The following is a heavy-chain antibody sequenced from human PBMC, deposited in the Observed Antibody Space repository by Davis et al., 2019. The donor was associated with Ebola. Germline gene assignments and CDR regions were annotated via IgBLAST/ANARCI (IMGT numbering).Heavy chain of an antibody. Sequence: PGGSLRLSCAASGFTFSSYAMHWVRQAPGKGLEWVAVISYDGSNKYYADSVKGRFTISRDNSKNTLYLQMNSLRAEDTAVYYCASATQVVPAAYFDYWGQGTLVTVSS. J-gene: IGHJ4*02. CDR1: GFTFSSYA. CDR2: ISYDGSNK. V-gene: IGHV3-30-3*01. D-gene: IGHD2-2*01. CDR3: ASATQVVPAAYFDY.